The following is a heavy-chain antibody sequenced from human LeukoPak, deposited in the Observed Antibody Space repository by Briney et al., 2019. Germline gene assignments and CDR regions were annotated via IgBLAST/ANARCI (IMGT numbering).Heavy chain of an antibody. J-gene: IGHJ4*02. V-gene: IGHV3-23*01. Sequence: QPGGSLRLSCAASGFTYSNYAMSWVRQAPGQGLEWVSAIHGSGHDTFYADAVKGRFTVSRDNSRNTLYLQLNSLRAEDTAVYYCAQRFDHWGQGTPVTVSS. CDR1: GFTYSNYA. CDR3: AQRFDH. CDR2: IHGSGHDT. D-gene: IGHD5-24*01.